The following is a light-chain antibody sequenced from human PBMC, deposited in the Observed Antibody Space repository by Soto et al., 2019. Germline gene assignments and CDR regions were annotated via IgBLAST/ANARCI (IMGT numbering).Light chain of an antibody. CDR3: SSYAGANRV. Sequence: QSALTQPPSASGSPGQSVTISCTGTSSDVGANNDVSWHQQHPGKAPKLMIYDVTKRPSGVPDRSSSSNSGNTASLIVSGHAAEDEAKYYSSSYAGANRVFGTGTKLTVL. V-gene: IGLV2-8*01. CDR1: SSDVGANND. J-gene: IGLJ1*01. CDR2: DVT.